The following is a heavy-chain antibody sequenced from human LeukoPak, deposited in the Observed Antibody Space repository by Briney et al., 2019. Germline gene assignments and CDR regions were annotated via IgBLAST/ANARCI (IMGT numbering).Heavy chain of an antibody. D-gene: IGHD2-2*01. Sequence: PSQTLSLTCTVSGGSISSYYWSWIRQPPGKGLEWIGYIYYSGSTNYNPSLKSRVTISVDTSKNQFSLKLSSVTAADTAVYYCARVPPDGMDVWGQGATVTVSS. J-gene: IGHJ6*02. V-gene: IGHV4-59*01. CDR1: GGSISSYY. CDR3: ARVPPDGMDV. CDR2: IYYSGST.